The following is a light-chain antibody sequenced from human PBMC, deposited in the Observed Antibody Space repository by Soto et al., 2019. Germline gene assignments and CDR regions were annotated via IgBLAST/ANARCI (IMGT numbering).Light chain of an antibody. CDR1: SNDVGGYNY. J-gene: IGLJ1*01. Sequence: QSALTQPASVSGSPGQSITMTCTGTSNDVGGYNYVSWYQQHPGKAPKLIISEVSNRPSGVSLRFSGAKSGNTASLTISGLQAEDDADYYCSSYTSQSTLLVLGTRTK. CDR2: EVS. V-gene: IGLV2-14*01. CDR3: SSYTSQSTLLV.